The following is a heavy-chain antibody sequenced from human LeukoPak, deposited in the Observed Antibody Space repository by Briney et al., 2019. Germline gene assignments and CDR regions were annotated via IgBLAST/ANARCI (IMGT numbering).Heavy chain of an antibody. CDR2: INTNGRST. J-gene: IGHJ4*02. D-gene: IGHD1-1*01. CDR3: ARGGVDWNFGY. Sequence: GGSLRLSCAASGFTFSNYWMHWVRHAPGKGLVWVAHINTNGRSTSSADSVKGRFISSRDNAKNPLYLQMNGLSAEDTAVYCCARGGVDWNFGYWGQGTLVTVSS. V-gene: IGHV3-74*01. CDR1: GFTFSNYW.